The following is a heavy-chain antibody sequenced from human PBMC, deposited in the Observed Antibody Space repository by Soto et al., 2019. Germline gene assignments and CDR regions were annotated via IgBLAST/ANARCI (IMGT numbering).Heavy chain of an antibody. CDR1: GGSISSGDYY. D-gene: IGHD3-3*01. Sequence: PSETLSLTCTVSGGSISSGDYYWSWIRQPPGKGLEWVGYIYYSGSTYYNPSLKSRVTISVDTSKNQFSLKLSSVTAADTAVYYCASDNDFWSGYSDYWGQGTLVTFSS. J-gene: IGHJ4*02. CDR2: IYYSGST. CDR3: ASDNDFWSGYSDY. V-gene: IGHV4-30-4*01.